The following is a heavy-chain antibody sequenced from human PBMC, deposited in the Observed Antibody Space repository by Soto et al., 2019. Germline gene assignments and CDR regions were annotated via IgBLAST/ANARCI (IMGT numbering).Heavy chain of an antibody. V-gene: IGHV4-39*01. Sequence: SETLSLTCTVSGCSISSSSYYWGWIRQPPGKGLEWIGSIYYSGSTYYNPSLKRRVTISVDTSKNQFSLKRSSVTAADTAVYYCARPNYYDSSGYYYWGQGTLVTVSS. CDR3: ARPNYYDSSGYYY. J-gene: IGHJ4*02. D-gene: IGHD3-22*01. CDR1: GCSISSSSYY. CDR2: IYYSGST.